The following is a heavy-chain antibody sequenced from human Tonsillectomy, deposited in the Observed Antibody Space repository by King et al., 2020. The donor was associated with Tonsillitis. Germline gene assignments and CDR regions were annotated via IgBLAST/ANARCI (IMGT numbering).Heavy chain of an antibody. V-gene: IGHV4-31*03. CDR2: IFNHEHT. J-gene: IGHJ5*02. CDR1: RGSISGGAYY. Sequence: QLQESGPGLVKPSQTLSLTSPLSRGSISGGAYYWSWIPQHPTKGLEWIAYIFNHEHTYHNPSLNSRLTISLDTSKNQFSLKLSSVTAADTAVYYCVRYEGGVFDPWGQGTLVTVSS. CDR3: VRYEGGVFDP. D-gene: IGHD2-15*01.